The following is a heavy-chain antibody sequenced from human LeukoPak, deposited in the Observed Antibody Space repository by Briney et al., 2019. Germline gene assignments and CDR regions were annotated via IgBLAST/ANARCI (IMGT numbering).Heavy chain of an antibody. V-gene: IGHV1-46*01. CDR1: GYTFTTYY. CDR2: INPSGGST. D-gene: IGHD3-9*01. J-gene: IGHJ2*01. Sequence: ASVKVSCKASGYTFTTYYIHWVRQAPGQGLEWMGVINPSGGSTSYAQKFQGRVTMTRDTSTSTVYMQLSSLRSEDTAVYYCARDQRTTYYDILTGNTADWYFDLWGRGALVTVSS. CDR3: ARDQRTTYYDILTGNTADWYFDL.